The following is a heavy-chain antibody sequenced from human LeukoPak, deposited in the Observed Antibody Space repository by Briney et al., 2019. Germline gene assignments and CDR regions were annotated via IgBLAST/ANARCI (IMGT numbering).Heavy chain of an antibody. D-gene: IGHD2-8*02. V-gene: IGHV3-7*03. CDR3: AKGEVDWYWSYFDY. Sequence: GGSLRLSCAASGFTFSSYWMSWVRQAPGKGLEWVANIKQDGSEKYYVDSVKGRFTISRDNAKNSLYLQMNSLRAEDTAVYYCAKGEVDWYWSYFDYWGQGTLVTVSS. CDR1: GFTFSSYW. J-gene: IGHJ4*02. CDR2: IKQDGSEK.